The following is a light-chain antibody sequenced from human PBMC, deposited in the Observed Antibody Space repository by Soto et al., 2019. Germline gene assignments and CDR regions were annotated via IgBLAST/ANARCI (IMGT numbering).Light chain of an antibody. CDR2: EGS. CDR3: CSSAGSNVV. V-gene: IGLV2-23*01. CDR1: SSDVGSYNL. Sequence: QSALTQPASVSGSPGQSITISCTGTSSDVGSYNLVSWYQQHPGKAPKLMIYEGSKRPSGLSNRFSGSTSGNTASLTISGLQAEAEADYYCCSSAGSNVVFGGGTKLTVL. J-gene: IGLJ2*01.